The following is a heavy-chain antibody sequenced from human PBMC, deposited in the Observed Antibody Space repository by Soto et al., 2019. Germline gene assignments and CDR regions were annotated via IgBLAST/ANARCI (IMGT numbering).Heavy chain of an antibody. Sequence: SETLSLTCTVSGGSISSGGYYWSWIRQHPGKGLEWIGYIYYSGSTYYNPSLKSRVTISVDTSKNQFSLKLSSVTAADTAVYYCARATSGRSSFDYWGQGTLVTVSS. CDR3: ARATSGRSSFDY. CDR1: GGSISSGGYY. V-gene: IGHV4-31*03. CDR2: IYYSGST. J-gene: IGHJ4*02. D-gene: IGHD2-15*01.